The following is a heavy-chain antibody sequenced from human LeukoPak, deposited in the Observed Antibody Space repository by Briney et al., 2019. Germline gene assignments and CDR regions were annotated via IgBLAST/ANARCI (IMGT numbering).Heavy chain of an antibody. D-gene: IGHD4-17*01. V-gene: IGHV1-2*02. CDR3: ARDSLYGDYDFDY. CDR2: INPNSGGT. Sequence: GASVKVSCKASGYTFTAYYMHWVRQAPGQGLEWMGWINPNSGGTNYAQKFQGRVTMTRDTSISTAYMELSRLRSDDTAVYYCARDSLYGDYDFDYWGQGTLVTVSS. J-gene: IGHJ4*02. CDR1: GYTFTAYY.